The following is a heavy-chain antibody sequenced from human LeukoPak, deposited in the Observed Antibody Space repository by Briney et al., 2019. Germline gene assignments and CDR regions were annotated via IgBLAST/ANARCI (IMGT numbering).Heavy chain of an antibody. Sequence: GGSLRLSCVASGFIFRDYSMNWVRQAPGKGLEWISYIGIDSGNTKYADSVKGRFTISGDNAKNSLYLQVNSLRVEDTAVYYCARDHNYAFDNWGQGTLVTVSS. V-gene: IGHV3-48*04. CDR3: ARDHNYAFDN. CDR2: IGIDSGNT. J-gene: IGHJ4*02. D-gene: IGHD5-24*01. CDR1: GFIFRDYS.